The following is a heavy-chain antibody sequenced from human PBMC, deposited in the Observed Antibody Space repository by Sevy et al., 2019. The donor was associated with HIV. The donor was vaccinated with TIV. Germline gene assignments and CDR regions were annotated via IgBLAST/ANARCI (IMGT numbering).Heavy chain of an antibody. CDR2: TYYRSKWTN. D-gene: IGHD5-18*01. CDR3: ARDSEDTAMDTNYLDY. V-gene: IGHV6-1*01. J-gene: IGHJ4*02. CDR1: GDSVSSNSAA. Sequence: SQTLSLTCAISGDSVSSNSAAWNWIRQSPSRGLEWLGRTYYRSKWTNDYAVSVKSRITINPDTSKNQFSLQLNSVTPEDTALYYCARDSEDTAMDTNYLDYWGQGTLVTVSS.